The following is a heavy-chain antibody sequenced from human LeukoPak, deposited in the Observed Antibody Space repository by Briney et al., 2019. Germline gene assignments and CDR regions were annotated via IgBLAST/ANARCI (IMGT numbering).Heavy chain of an antibody. CDR3: ARVAGGFIAARNFDY. Sequence: ASVKVSCKASGGTFSSYAISWVRQAPGQGLEWMGWISAYNGNTNYAQKLQGRVTMTTDTSTSTAYMELRSLRSDDTAVYYCARVAGGFIAARNFDYWGQGTLVTVSS. J-gene: IGHJ4*02. D-gene: IGHD6-6*01. CDR2: ISAYNGNT. V-gene: IGHV1-18*01. CDR1: GGTFSSYA.